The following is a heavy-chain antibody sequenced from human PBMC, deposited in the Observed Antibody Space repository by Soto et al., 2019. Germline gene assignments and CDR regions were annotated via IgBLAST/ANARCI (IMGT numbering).Heavy chain of an antibody. CDR1: GYSISSGYY. CDR2: IYHSGST. CDR3: ARDLYSNYFDY. V-gene: IGHV4-38-2*02. J-gene: IGHJ4*02. D-gene: IGHD4-4*01. Sequence: SETLSLTCTVSGYSISSGYYWGWIRQPPGKGLEWIGSIYHSGSTYYNPSLKSRATISVDTSKNQFSLKLSSVTAADTAVYYCARDLYSNYFDYWGQGTLVTVSS.